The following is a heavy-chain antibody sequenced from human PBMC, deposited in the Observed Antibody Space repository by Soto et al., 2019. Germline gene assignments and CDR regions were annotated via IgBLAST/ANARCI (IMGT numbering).Heavy chain of an antibody. CDR1: GGSISSGDYY. V-gene: IGHV4-30-4*01. J-gene: IGHJ4*02. CDR3: ARGSHGSGSYSLLSFQSVDFDY. D-gene: IGHD3-10*01. Sequence: TLSLTCTVSGGSISSGDYYWSWIRQPPGKGLEWIGYIYYSGSTYYNPSLKSRVTISVDTSKNQFSLKLSSVTAADTAVYYCARGSHGSGSYSLLSFQSVDFDYWGQGTLVTVSS. CDR2: IYYSGST.